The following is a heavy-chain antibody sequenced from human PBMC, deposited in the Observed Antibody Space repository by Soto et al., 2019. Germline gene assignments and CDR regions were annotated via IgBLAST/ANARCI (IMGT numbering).Heavy chain of an antibody. J-gene: IGHJ3*02. V-gene: IGHV1-3*01. CDR1: GYTFTSYA. Sequence: ASVKVSCKASGYTFTSYAMHWVRQAPGQRLEWMGWINAGNGNTKYSQKFQGRVTITRDTSASTAYMELSSLRSEDTAVYYCARSSWQSVEYAIDIWGQGTTVTVSS. D-gene: IGHD2-2*01. CDR3: ARSSWQSVEYAIDI. CDR2: INAGNGNT.